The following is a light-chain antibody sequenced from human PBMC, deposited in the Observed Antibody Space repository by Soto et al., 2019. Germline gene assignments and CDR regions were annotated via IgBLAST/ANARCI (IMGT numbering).Light chain of an antibody. Sequence: EIVLTQSPGSLSLSPGHRATLSCRASQSVDTTFFAWYQKKPGQAHRLLIYGASKRATGIPDRFSGSGSGTDFTLIISRLEPEDFAVYYCQQYMSSVTFGQGTKVEIK. V-gene: IGKV3-20*01. CDR2: GAS. J-gene: IGKJ1*01. CDR3: QQYMSSVT. CDR1: QSVDTTF.